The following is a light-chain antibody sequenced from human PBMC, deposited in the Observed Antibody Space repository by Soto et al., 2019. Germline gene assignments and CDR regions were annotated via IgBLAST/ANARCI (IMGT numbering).Light chain of an antibody. CDR2: WAS. CDR3: QQYYSTPRT. V-gene: IGKV4-1*01. Sequence: DIVMTQSPDSLAVSLGERATIICKSSQRVLYSSNNKNYLAWYQQKPGQTPKLLIYWASTRESGVPDRFSGSGSGTDFTLTISSLQAEDVAVYYCQQYYSTPRTFGQGTKVEIK. CDR1: QRVLYSSNNKNY. J-gene: IGKJ1*01.